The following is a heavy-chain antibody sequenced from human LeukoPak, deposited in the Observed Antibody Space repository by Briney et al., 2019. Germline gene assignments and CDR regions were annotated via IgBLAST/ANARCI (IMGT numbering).Heavy chain of an antibody. CDR2: INHSGST. CDR1: GGSFSGYY. CDR3: ARWTKGYSNYYYYYYMDV. V-gene: IGHV4-34*01. Sequence: PSETLSLTCAVYGGSFSGYYWSWIRQPPGKGLEWIGEINHSGSTNYNPSLKSRVTISVDTSKNQFSLKLSSVTAADTAVYYCARWTKGYSNYYYYYYMDVWGKGTTVTVSS. J-gene: IGHJ6*03. D-gene: IGHD4-11*01.